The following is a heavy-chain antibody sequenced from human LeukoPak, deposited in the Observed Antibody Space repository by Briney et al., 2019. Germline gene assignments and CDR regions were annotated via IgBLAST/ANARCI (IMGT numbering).Heavy chain of an antibody. CDR1: GDSISGNSYY. J-gene: IGHJ4*02. V-gene: IGHV4-39*01. Sequence: PSETLSLTCTVSGDSISGNSYYWAWIRQPPGKGLEWIGSIYYSGSTYYNPSLKSRVTISVDTSKNQFSLKLSSVTAADTAVYYCASSGLPEAYFDYWGQGTLVTVSS. CDR2: IYYSGST. CDR3: ASSGLPEAYFDY. D-gene: IGHD2-15*01.